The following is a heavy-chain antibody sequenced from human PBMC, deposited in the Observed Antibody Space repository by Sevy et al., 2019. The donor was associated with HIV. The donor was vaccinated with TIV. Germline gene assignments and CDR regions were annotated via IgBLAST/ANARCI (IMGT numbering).Heavy chain of an antibody. CDR2: IYPGDSDT. CDR1: GYSFTSYW. Sequence: GESLKISCKGSGYSFTSYWIGWVRQMPGKGLEWMGIIYPGDSDTRYSPSFQGQVTISADKSISTAYLQWSSLKASDTAMYYCARQKGANYYYYGMDVWGQGTKVTVSS. D-gene: IGHD1-26*01. V-gene: IGHV5-51*01. J-gene: IGHJ6*02. CDR3: ARQKGANYYYYGMDV.